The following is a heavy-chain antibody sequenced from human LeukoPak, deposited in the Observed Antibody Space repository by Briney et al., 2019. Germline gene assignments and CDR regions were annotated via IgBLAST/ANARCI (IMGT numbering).Heavy chain of an antibody. V-gene: IGHV1-18*01. J-gene: IGHJ4*02. CDR3: ARDAREWLASLYFDY. D-gene: IGHD6-19*01. CDR1: GYTLTSYV. CDR2: ISAYNGNT. Sequence: ASVKVSCKASGYTLTSYVISWVRQAPGQGLEWMGWISAYNGNTKYAQKFQGRVTMTTDTSTSTVYMDLRSLRSDDTAVYYCARDAREWLASLYFDYWGQGTLVTVSS.